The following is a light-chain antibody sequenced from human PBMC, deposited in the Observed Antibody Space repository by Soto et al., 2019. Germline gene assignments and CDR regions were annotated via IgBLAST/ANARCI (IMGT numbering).Light chain of an antibody. CDR1: SGRSGYG. J-gene: IGLJ2*01. Sequence: QPVLTQSSSASASLGSSVKLTCTLSSGRSGYGVAWHQQLPGKAPRYLMILGGSGSYNKGSGLPDRFSGSSSGTDRYLTISNLQSEDEADYYCETWDSDTVVFGGGTKLTVL. CDR3: ETWDSDTVV. CDR2: LGGSGSY. V-gene: IGLV4-60*03.